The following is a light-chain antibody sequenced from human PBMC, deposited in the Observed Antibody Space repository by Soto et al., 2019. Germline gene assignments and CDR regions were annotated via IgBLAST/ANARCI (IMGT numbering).Light chain of an antibody. Sequence: QSVLTQPRSVSGSPGQSVTISCTGTSSDVGGYNYVSGYQQHPGKAPKLMIYDVSKRPSGVPDRFSGSKSGNTASLTISGLQAEDEADYYCCSYAGSYTHVVFGGGTKVTVL. J-gene: IGLJ2*01. CDR1: SSDVGGYNY. CDR2: DVS. CDR3: CSYAGSYTHVV. V-gene: IGLV2-11*01.